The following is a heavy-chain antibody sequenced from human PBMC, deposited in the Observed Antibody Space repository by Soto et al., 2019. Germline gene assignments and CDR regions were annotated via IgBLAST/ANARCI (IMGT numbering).Heavy chain of an antibody. Sequence: EVQLEESGGALVQPGRSLRLYCAASGFTFDDYAMHWVRQVLGKGLEWVSSISWNSGNIGYADSVKGRFTTSRDNAKNSLYLQMNSLRPEDTALYYCVRSKGGYSYGTPFDYWGQGTLVTVSS. CDR1: GFTFDDYA. V-gene: IGHV3-9*01. CDR2: ISWNSGNI. CDR3: VRSKGGYSYGTPFDY. D-gene: IGHD5-18*01. J-gene: IGHJ4*02.